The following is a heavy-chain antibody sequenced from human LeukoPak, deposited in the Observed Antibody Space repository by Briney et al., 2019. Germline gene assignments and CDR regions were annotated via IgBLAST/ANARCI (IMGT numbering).Heavy chain of an antibody. CDR3: ARGSTSDWPLEY. Sequence: ASVKVSCKASGYTFINYAIHWVRQAPGQRLEWMGWINAYNGDTGYSQKFQGRVAITRDRSAGTVYMELSNLRFEDTGVYYCARGSTSDWPLEYWGRGTLVTVSS. CDR1: GYTFINYA. D-gene: IGHD2-21*02. V-gene: IGHV1-3*01. J-gene: IGHJ4*02. CDR2: INAYNGDT.